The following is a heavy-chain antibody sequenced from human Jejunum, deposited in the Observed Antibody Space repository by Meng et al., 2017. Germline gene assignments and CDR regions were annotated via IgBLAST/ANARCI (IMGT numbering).Heavy chain of an antibody. CDR1: GFTFSSSS. CDR2: VSTDGNT. D-gene: IGHD2-21*01. Sequence: GESLIISCAASGFTFSSSSMTWVRQAPGTGLEWVSSVSTDGNTYYADSVKGRFTISRDNSNNTLYLQMSSLRAEDTALYYCAKLVPYWGQGTLVTVSS. V-gene: IGHV3-23*01. J-gene: IGHJ4*02. CDR3: AKLVPY.